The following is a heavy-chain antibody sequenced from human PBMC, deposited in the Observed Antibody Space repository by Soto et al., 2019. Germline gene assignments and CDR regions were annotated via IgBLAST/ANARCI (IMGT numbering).Heavy chain of an antibody. CDR1: EVTFSCYA. D-gene: IGHD2-15*01. V-gene: IGHV3-23*01. CDR3: AKHFCSGGTCFSRYFAS. CDR2: ISGSDGTT. Sequence: PGGSLILSCAASEVTFSCYAMSWVRQAPGKGLEWVSAISGSDGTTYYADSVRGRFTISRDNSKNTLYLQLNSLRGEDTAVYYCAKHFCSGGTCFSRYFASWGQGTLATVSS. J-gene: IGHJ4*02.